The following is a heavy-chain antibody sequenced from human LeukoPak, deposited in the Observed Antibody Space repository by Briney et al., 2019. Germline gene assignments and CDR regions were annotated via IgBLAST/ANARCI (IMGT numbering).Heavy chain of an antibody. V-gene: IGHV4-34*01. CDR3: ARHVCSSTSCYGIVWFDP. CDR1: GGSFSGYY. J-gene: IGHJ5*02. Sequence: PSETLSLTCAVYGGSFSGYYWSWIRQPPGKGLEWIGEINHSGSTNYNPSLKSRVTISVDTSKNQFSLKLSSVTAADTAVYYCARHVCSSTSCYGIVWFDPWGQGTLVTVSS. D-gene: IGHD2-2*01. CDR2: INHSGST.